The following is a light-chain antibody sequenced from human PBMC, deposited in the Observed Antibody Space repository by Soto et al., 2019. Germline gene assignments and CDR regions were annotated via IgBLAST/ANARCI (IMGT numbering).Light chain of an antibody. V-gene: IGLV1-44*01. CDR3: AAWDDSLNGWV. CDR2: RSN. CDR1: SSDIGSNT. Sequence: QSVLTQPPSASGTPGQRVTISCSGSSSDIGSNTVNWYQQLPGTAPKLLIYRSNQRPSGIPDRFSGSKSGTSASLDISDLQSEDEADYYCAAWDDSLNGWVFGGGTKLTVL. J-gene: IGLJ3*02.